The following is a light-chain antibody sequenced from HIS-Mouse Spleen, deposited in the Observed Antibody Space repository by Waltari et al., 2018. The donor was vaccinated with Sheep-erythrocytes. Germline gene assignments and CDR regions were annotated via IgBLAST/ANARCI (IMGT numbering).Light chain of an antibody. CDR1: SSDVGGYNY. V-gene: IGLV2-14*03. CDR2: DVR. J-gene: IGLJ2*01. CDR3: SSYTSSSTLVV. Sequence: QSALTQPASVSGSPGQSITISCTGTSSDVGGYNYVSWYQQHPGKAPKLMIYDVRNRPSWVSNRFAGSKSGNTASLTISGLQAEDEADYYCSSYTSSSTLVVFGGGTKLTVL.